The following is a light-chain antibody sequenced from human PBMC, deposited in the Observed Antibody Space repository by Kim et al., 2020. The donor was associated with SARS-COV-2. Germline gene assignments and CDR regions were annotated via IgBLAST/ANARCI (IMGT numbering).Light chain of an antibody. V-gene: IGKV3-20*01. CDR3: QQYDRSPPT. Sequence: SPGERGTPPRRASQRVSGAYLAWSQQKPGQAPRLVITYASRRATGIPARFSGSGSGTDFTLTINRLEPEDFATYYCQQYDRSPPTFGQGTRLEIK. CDR2: YAS. CDR1: QRVSGAY. J-gene: IGKJ5*01.